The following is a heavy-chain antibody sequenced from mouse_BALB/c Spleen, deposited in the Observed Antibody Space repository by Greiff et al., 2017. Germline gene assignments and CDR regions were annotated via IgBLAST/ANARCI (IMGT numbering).Heavy chain of an antibody. CDR2: ISYDGSN. CDR1: GYSITSGYY. Sequence: VQLKESGPGLVKPSQSLSLTCSVTGYSITSGYYWNWIRQFPGNKLEWMGYISYDGSNNYNPSLKNRISITRDTSKNQFFLKLNSVTTEDTATYYCARDRDLLCDYWGQGTTLTVSS. CDR3: ARDRDLLCDY. J-gene: IGHJ2*01. D-gene: IGHD2-1*01. V-gene: IGHV3-6*02.